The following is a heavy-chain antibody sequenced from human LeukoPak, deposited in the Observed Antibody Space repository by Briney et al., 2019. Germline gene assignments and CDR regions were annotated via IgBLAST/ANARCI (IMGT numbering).Heavy chain of an antibody. V-gene: IGHV4-59*01. D-gene: IGHD3-10*01. CDR2: IHYTGST. J-gene: IGHJ5*02. CDR1: GGSISSYY. CDR3: ARGGYYGSGNDFRFDP. Sequence: TSETLSLTCTVSGGSISSYYWSWIRQPPGKGLECIGYIHYTGSTNYNPSLKSRVTISVDTSKSQFSLKLSSVTAADTAIYYCARGGYYGSGNDFRFDPWGQGTLVTVSS.